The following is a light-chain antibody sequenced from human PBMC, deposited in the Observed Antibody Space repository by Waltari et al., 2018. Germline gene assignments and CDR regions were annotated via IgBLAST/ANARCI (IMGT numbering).Light chain of an antibody. CDR2: GAS. V-gene: IGKV3-20*01. CDR1: QSVPTNY. CDR3: QQYGSSSWT. J-gene: IGKJ1*01. Sequence: EIVLTQSPGTLSLSPGERATLSGRAAQSVPTNYLAWYQQKPGQAPRLLFYGASRRATGIPDRFSGSGSGTDFTLTISRLEPEDSAVYYCQQYGSSSWTFGQGTKVEIK.